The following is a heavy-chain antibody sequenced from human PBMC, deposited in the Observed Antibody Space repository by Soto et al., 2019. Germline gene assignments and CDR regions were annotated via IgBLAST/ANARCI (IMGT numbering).Heavy chain of an antibody. CDR3: ASSAYSGSGSYRFPFDY. CDR1: GGTFSSYT. J-gene: IGHJ4*02. V-gene: IGHV1-69*02. Sequence: QVQLVQSGAEVKKPGSSVKVSCKASGGTFSSYTISWVRQAPGQGLEWMGRIIPILGIANYAQKFQGRVTITAAKSTSTAYMALSSLRSEDTAVYYCASSAYSGSGSYRFPFDYWGQGTLVTVSS. CDR2: IIPILGIA. D-gene: IGHD3-10*01.